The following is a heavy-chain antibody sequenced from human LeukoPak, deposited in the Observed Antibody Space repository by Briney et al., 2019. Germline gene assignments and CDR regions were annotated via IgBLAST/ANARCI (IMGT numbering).Heavy chain of an antibody. V-gene: IGHV3-74*01. CDR3: ARSPLTVTTRPHFDY. J-gene: IGHJ4*02. Sequence: GGSLRLSCATSGFTFSSNRMHWVRQTPGKGLVWVSRINSDGSSTSYADSVKGRFTISRDNAKDTLYLQMNSLRAEDTAVYYCARSPLTVTTRPHFDYWGQGTLVTVSS. CDR2: INSDGSST. CDR1: GFTFSSNR. D-gene: IGHD4-17*01.